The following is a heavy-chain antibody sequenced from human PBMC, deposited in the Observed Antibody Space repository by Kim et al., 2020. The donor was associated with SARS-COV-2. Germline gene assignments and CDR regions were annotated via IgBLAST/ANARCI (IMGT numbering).Heavy chain of an antibody. Sequence: GGSLRLSCAASGFTFSSYSMNWVRQAPGKGLEWVSSISSSSSYIYYADSVKGRFTISRDNAKNSLYLQMNSLRAEDTAVYYCARRGIAVAGLYYYGMDVWGQGTTVTVYS. CDR2: ISSSSSYI. D-gene: IGHD6-19*01. CDR1: GFTFSSYS. CDR3: ARRGIAVAGLYYYGMDV. J-gene: IGHJ6*02. V-gene: IGHV3-21*01.